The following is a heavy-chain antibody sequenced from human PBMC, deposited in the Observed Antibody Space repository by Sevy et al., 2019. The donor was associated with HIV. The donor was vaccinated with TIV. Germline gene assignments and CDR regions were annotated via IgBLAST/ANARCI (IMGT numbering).Heavy chain of an antibody. D-gene: IGHD3-16*02. V-gene: IGHV3-23*01. CDR3: AKDQGDYVWGTFRDY. Sequence: GGSLRLSCAASGFTFSIYAMSWVRQAPGKGLEWVSGLSGSGGSTYYADSVKGRFTISRNNSKNTLYLQMNSLRAEDTAVYYCAKDQGDYVWGTFRDYWGQGTLVTVSS. CDR2: LSGSGGST. CDR1: GFTFSIYA. J-gene: IGHJ4*02.